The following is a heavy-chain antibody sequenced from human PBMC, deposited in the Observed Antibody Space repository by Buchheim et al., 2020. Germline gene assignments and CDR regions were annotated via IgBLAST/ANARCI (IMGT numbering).Heavy chain of an antibody. D-gene: IGHD2-2*01. Sequence: QVQLVQSGAEVKKPGASVKVSCKASGYTFTGYYMHWVRQAPGQGLEWMGRINPNSGGTNYAQKFQGRVTMTRATSISTAYMELSRLRSDDTAVYYCAKGSGGVVVPAADHALRIDYWGQGTL. CDR3: AKGSGGVVVPAADHALRIDY. V-gene: IGHV1-2*06. J-gene: IGHJ4*02. CDR1: GYTFTGYY. CDR2: INPNSGGT.